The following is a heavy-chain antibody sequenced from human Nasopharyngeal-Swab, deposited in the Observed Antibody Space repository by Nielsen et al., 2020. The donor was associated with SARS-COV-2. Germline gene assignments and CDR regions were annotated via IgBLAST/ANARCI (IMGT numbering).Heavy chain of an antibody. CDR2: IYPGDSDI. D-gene: IGHD2-15*01. J-gene: IGHJ4*02. CDR1: GYSFTRNW. V-gene: IGHV5-51*01. Sequence: GGSLRLSCKASGYSFTRNWIGWVRQMPGKGLEWMGIIYPGDSDIRYSPSFRGQVTISVDKSISTAYLQWSSLKASDTAMSYCARHDSCSGGFCYYFDYWGQGTLVTVSS. CDR3: ARHDSCSGGFCYYFDY.